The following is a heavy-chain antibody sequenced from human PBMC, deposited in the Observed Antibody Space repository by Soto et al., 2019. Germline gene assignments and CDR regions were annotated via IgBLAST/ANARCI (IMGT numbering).Heavy chain of an antibody. V-gene: IGHV3-30*18. CDR3: AKELSVGTHRSGWYFDY. CDR1: VFSVSDNY. D-gene: IGHD6-19*01. J-gene: IGHJ4*02. CDR2: ISYDGSNK. Sequence: GGSLRLSCEASVFSVSDNYMTWVRQAPGKGLEWVAVISYDGSNKYYADSVKGRFTTSRDNSKNTLYLQMNSLRAEDTAVYYCAKELSVGTHRSGWYFDYWGQGTLVTVSS.